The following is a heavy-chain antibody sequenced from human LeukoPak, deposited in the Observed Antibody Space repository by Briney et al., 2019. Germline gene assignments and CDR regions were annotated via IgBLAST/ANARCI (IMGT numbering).Heavy chain of an antibody. CDR3: ARLPLIATTRGGFDP. V-gene: IGHV4-59*08. CDR1: GGSISGYY. D-gene: IGHD1/OR15-1a*01. CDR2: IYDTGAT. Sequence: KSSETLSLTCTVSGGSISGYYWSWIRQPPGKRLEWIGYIYDTGATNYNPSLKSRSTISIDTSKNQFSLNLSSVTAADTAVYYCARLPLIATTRGGFDPWGQGTLVTVSS. J-gene: IGHJ5*02.